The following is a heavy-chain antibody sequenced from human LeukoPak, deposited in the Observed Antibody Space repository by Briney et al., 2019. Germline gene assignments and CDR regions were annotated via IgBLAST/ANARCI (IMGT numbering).Heavy chain of an antibody. D-gene: IGHD2-2*01. CDR2: IIPIFGTA. CDR3: ARAPGYCSSTSCYPDYYYYYMDV. V-gene: IGHV1-69*13. CDR1: GYTFTSYA. Sequence: SVKVSCKASGYTFTSYAISWVRQAPGQGLEWMGGIIPIFGTANYAQKFQGRVTITADESTSTAYMELSSLRSEDTAVYYCARAPGYCSSTSCYPDYYYYYMDVWGKGTTVTVSS. J-gene: IGHJ6*03.